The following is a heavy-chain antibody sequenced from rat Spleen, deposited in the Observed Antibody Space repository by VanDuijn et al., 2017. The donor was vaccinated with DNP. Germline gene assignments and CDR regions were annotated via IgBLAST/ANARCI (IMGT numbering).Heavy chain of an antibody. V-gene: IGHV2S8*01. CDR1: GFSLTSHG. CDR3: TRDLRVATGHPYGLDP. CDR2: ISAGGSR. J-gene: IGHJ4*01. Sequence: QVQLRESGPGLVQPSQTLSLTCTVSGFSLTSHGVSWIRQSPGKGLAWIAAISAGGSRYYNSVLKSRLSISRDTSKDQVFLKMNSLQTEDTAIYFCTRDLRVATGHPYGLDPWGQGISVTVSS. D-gene: IGHD1-3*01.